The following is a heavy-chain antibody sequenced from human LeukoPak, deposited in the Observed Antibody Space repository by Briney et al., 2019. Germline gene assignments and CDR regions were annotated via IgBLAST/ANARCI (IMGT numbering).Heavy chain of an antibody. V-gene: IGHV1-18*01. Sequence: GASVKVSYKASGYTFTSYGISWVRQAPGQGLEWMGWISAYNGNTNYAQKLQGRVTMTTDTSTSTAYMELRSLRSDDTAVYYRARAGRGFGELLYADVWGKGTTVTVSS. CDR1: GYTFTSYG. CDR2: ISAYNGNT. CDR3: ARAGRGFGELLYADV. J-gene: IGHJ6*04. D-gene: IGHD3-10*01.